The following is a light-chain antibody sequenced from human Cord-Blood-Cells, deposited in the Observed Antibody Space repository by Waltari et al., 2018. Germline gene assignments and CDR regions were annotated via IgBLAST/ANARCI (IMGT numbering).Light chain of an antibody. Sequence: DIQMTQSPSTLSASVGDRVTITCRARQSISSWLAWYQQKPGKAPKLLIYDASSLESGVPSRFSGSGSGTEFTLTISSLQPDDFATYYCQQYNSYSGTFGQRTKVEIK. J-gene: IGKJ1*01. CDR2: DAS. CDR3: QQYNSYSGT. V-gene: IGKV1-5*01. CDR1: QSISSW.